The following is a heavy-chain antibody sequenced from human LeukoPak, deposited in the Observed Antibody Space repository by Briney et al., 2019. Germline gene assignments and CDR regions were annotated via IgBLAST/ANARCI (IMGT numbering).Heavy chain of an antibody. D-gene: IGHD4-11*01. CDR1: GFTFSSYA. Sequence: GRSLRLSCAASGFTFSSYAMHWVRQAPGKGLEWVAVISYDGSNKYYADSVKGRFTISRDNSKNTLYLQMNSLRAEDTAVYYCARRLQPYYFDYWGQGTLVTVSS. CDR3: ARRLQPYYFDY. CDR2: ISYDGSNK. V-gene: IGHV3-30-3*01. J-gene: IGHJ4*02.